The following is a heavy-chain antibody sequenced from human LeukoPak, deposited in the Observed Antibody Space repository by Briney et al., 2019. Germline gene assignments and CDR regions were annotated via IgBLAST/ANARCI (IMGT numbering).Heavy chain of an antibody. CDR3: VKDLIAAGGIRSDY. CDR2: IRGSGGST. V-gene: IGHV3-23*01. CDR1: GFTFSSYA. D-gene: IGHD6-13*01. Sequence: GGSLRLSCAASGFTFSSYAMSWVRQAPGKGLEWVSIIRGSGGSTYYADSVKGRFTISRDNSKNTLYLQMNSLRAEDSAVYYCVKDLIAAGGIRSDYWGQGTLVTVSS. J-gene: IGHJ4*02.